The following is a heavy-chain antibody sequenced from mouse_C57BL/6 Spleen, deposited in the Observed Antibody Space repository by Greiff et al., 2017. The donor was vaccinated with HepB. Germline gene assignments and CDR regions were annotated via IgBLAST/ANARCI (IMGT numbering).Heavy chain of an antibody. CDR3: ARDGGSSYYFDY. CDR1: GYSITSGYY. J-gene: IGHJ2*01. D-gene: IGHD1-1*01. V-gene: IGHV3-6*01. CDR2: ISYDGSN. Sequence: EVQLQESGPGLVKPSQSLSLSCSVTGYSITSGYYWNWIRQFPGNKLEWMGYISYDGSNNYNPSLKKRISITPDTSKNQFFLKLNSVTTEDTATYYCARDGGSSYYFDYWGQGTTLTVSS.